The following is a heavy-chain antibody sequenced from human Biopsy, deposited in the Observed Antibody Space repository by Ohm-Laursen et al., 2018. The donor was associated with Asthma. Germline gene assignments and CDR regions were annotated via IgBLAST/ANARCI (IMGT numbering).Heavy chain of an antibody. J-gene: IGHJ4*02. Sequence: ASVKVSCKISGYSLTDLSMHWVRQAPGQGLEWMGGHDHEEGGTVNARRFQGRVTMTEGTSTDTAYMELSSLSSDDTAVYYCAPDFPKDYVRYNFQFWGQGTLVTVSS. D-gene: IGHD4-17*01. CDR3: APDFPKDYVRYNFQF. CDR2: HDHEEGGT. V-gene: IGHV1-24*01. CDR1: GYSLTDLS.